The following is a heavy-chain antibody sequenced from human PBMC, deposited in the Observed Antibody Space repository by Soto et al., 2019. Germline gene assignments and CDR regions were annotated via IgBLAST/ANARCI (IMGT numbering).Heavy chain of an antibody. CDR2: ISGGGGST. J-gene: IGHJ4*02. CDR1: GFTFSLSA. V-gene: IGHV3-23*01. CDR3: AKGPEYDSLTGCDY. D-gene: IGHD3-9*01. Sequence: EVQLLESGGGFVQPGESLRLSCVASGFTFSLSAMSWVRQAPGRGLEWVSSISGGGGSTEYTDSVKGRFTITRDNAKETVHLQKKSLRAEDTAVYYCAKGPEYDSLTGCDYWGQGALVTVSS.